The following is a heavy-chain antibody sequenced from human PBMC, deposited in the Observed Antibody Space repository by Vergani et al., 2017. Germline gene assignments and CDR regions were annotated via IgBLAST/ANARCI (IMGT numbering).Heavy chain of an antibody. CDR1: GFTFSSYS. V-gene: IGHV3-21*01. CDR3: ARDSGEGGELLNSYYYYGMDV. J-gene: IGHJ6*02. CDR2: ISSSSSYI. D-gene: IGHD1-26*01. Sequence: EVQLVESGGGLVKPGGSLRLSCAASGFTFSSYSMNWVRQAPGKGLEWVSSISSSSSYIYYADSVKGRFTISRDNAKNSLYLQMNSLRAEDTAVYYCARDSGEGGELLNSYYYYGMDVWGQGTTVTVSS.